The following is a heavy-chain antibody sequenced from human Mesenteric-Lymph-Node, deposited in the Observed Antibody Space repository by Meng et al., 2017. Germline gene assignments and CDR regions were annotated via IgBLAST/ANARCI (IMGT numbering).Heavy chain of an antibody. CDR3: AMRIPQFCPGGDCYSGLGS. CDR1: GGPFSRYC. Sequence: SETLSLTCAVYGGPFSRYCWTWIRQPPGKGLEWSGEINHSGSTYYNPSLRSRVTISEDMSKTQFSLMLTSVTAADTAVYYCAMRIPQFCPGGDCYSGLGSWGQGMLVTVSS. D-gene: IGHD2-21*02. J-gene: IGHJ5*02. V-gene: IGHV4-34*01. CDR2: INHSGST.